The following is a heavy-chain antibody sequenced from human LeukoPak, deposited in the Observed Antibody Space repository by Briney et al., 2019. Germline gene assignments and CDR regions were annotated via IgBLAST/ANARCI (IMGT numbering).Heavy chain of an antibody. Sequence: PSQTLSLTCTVSGGSISSGSYYWSWIRQPAGKGLEWIGRIYTSGSTNYNPSLKSRVTISVDTSKNQFSLKLSSVTAGDTAVYYCARVPRDWGQGTLVTVSS. CDR3: ARVPRD. V-gene: IGHV4-61*02. J-gene: IGHJ4*02. CDR2: IYTSGST. CDR1: GGSISSGSYY.